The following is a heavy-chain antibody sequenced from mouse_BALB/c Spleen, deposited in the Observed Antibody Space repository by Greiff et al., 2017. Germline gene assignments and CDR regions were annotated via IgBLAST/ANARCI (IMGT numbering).Heavy chain of an antibody. CDR2: INPDSSTI. CDR3: ARPGYYYGSRGWYFDV. CDR1: GFDFSRYW. D-gene: IGHD1-1*01. J-gene: IGHJ1*01. Sequence: EVKLLESGGGLVQPGGSLKLSCAASGFDFSRYWMSWVRQAPGKGLEWIGEINPDSSTINYTPSLKDKFIISRDNAKNTLYLQMSKVRSEDTALYYCARPGYYYGSRGWYFDVWGAGTTVTVSS. V-gene: IGHV4-1*02.